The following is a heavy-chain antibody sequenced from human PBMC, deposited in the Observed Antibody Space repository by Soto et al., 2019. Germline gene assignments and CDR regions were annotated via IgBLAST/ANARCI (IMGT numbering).Heavy chain of an antibody. Sequence: QVQLVQSGAEVKKPGASVKVSCKASGYTFTSDDLTWVRQATGQGIAWMGWMNPNSGNTGYVQKFQGRVTMTRNTSISTAYMELSSLRSEDTAVYYCAREHSSSWRFDYWGQGTLVTVSS. CDR2: MNPNSGNT. CDR1: GYTFTSDD. D-gene: IGHD6-13*01. J-gene: IGHJ4*02. CDR3: AREHSSSWRFDY. V-gene: IGHV1-8*01.